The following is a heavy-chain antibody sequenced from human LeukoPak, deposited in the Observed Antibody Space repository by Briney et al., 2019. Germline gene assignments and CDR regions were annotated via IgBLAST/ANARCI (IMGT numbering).Heavy chain of an antibody. J-gene: IGHJ4*02. CDR1: GFTFSSYA. Sequence: GGSLRLSCAASGFTFSSYAMSWVRQAPGKGLEWVSAISGSGGSTYYADSVKGRLTISRDNSKNTLYLQLNSLRPDDTAVYYCAKDKGSGWLSALDYWGQGLLVTVSS. V-gene: IGHV3-23*01. CDR2: ISGSGGST. CDR3: AKDKGSGWLSALDY. D-gene: IGHD6-19*01.